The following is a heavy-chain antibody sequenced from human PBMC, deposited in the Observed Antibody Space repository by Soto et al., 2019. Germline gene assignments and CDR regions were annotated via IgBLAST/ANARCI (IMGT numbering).Heavy chain of an antibody. CDR1: GFIFSSYA. J-gene: IGHJ5*02. CDR2: ISGSGRTT. V-gene: IGHV3-23*01. CDR3: AKYYCDYVLPWFDP. Sequence: EVQLLESGGGLVQPGGSLRLSCAASGFIFSSYAMSWVRQAPGKGLEWVSAISGSGRTTYYADSVKGRFTISRDNSKNTLYLQMNSLRAEDTAVYYCAKYYCDYVLPWFDPWGQGTLVTVSS. D-gene: IGHD4-17*01.